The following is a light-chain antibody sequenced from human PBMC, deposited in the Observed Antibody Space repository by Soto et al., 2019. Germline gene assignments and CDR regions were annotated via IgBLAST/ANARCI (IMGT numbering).Light chain of an antibody. CDR2: QTS. CDR3: QHRSIWPVS. CDR1: QYINTR. Sequence: EIVLTQSPATLSSFPGDRVTLSCRASQYINTRLALYQHRPGQAPRPLIYQTSIRAAGIPARFSASGSGTDFALTISDVQPEDFALYYCQHRSIWPVSFGQGTRLEIK. J-gene: IGKJ5*01. V-gene: IGKV3-11*01.